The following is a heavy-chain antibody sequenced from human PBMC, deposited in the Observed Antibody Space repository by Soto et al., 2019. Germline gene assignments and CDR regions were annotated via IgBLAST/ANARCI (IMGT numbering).Heavy chain of an antibody. CDR1: GFTFSSYA. V-gene: IGHV3-23*01. Sequence: EVQLLESGGGLEQPGGSLRLDCAASGFTFSSYAMSWVRQAPGKGLEWVSAISGSGDSTYYADSVKGRFTISRDNSKNPLYLQMNSLRAEDTAIYYCAKGLGGSGSYHDYWGQGTLVTVSS. CDR2: ISGSGDST. D-gene: IGHD3-10*01. J-gene: IGHJ4*02. CDR3: AKGLGGSGSYHDY.